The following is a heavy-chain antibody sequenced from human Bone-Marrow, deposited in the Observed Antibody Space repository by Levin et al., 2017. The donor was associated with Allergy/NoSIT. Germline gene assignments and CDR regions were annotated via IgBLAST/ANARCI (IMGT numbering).Heavy chain of an antibody. V-gene: IGHV2-70*01. CDR3: ARGGSQWLDYFDY. Sequence: QTLSLTCTFSGFSLRTSGMCVSWIRQPPGKALEWLALIDWDDDKYYSTSLKTRLTISKDTSKNQVVLTMTNMDPVDTATYYCARGGSQWLDYFDYWGQGTLVTVSS. CDR2: IDWDDDK. CDR1: GFSLRTSGMC. D-gene: IGHD6-19*01. J-gene: IGHJ4*02.